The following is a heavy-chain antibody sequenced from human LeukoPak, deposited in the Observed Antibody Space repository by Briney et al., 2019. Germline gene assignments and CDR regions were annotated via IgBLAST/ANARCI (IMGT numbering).Heavy chain of an antibody. CDR3: ARPGYDSSGYYAWGAFDI. CDR2: INHSGST. Sequence: PSETLSLTCAVYGGSFSGYYWSWIRQPPGKGLEWIGEINHSGSTNYNPSLKSRVTISVDTSKNQFSPKLSSVTAADTAVYYCARPGYDSSGYYAWGAFDIWGQGTMVTVSS. CDR1: GGSFSGYY. D-gene: IGHD3-22*01. J-gene: IGHJ3*02. V-gene: IGHV4-34*01.